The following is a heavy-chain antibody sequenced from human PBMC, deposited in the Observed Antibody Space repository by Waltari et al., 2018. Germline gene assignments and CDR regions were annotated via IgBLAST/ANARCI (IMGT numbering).Heavy chain of an antibody. CDR2: ISYDGSNK. CDR1: GFTFSSYG. J-gene: IGHJ4*02. Sequence: QVQLVESGGGVVQPGRSLRLSCAASGFTFSSYGMHWVRQAPGKGLEWVAVISYDGSNKYYADAVKGRFTISRDNSKNTLYLQMNSLRAEDTAVYYCAKDGSSGWSYWGQGTLVTVSS. CDR3: AKDGSSGWSY. V-gene: IGHV3-30*18. D-gene: IGHD6-19*01.